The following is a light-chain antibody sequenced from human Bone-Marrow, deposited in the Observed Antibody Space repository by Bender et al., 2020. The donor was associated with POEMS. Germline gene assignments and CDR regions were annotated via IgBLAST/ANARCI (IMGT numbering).Light chain of an antibody. CDR3: SSYTPTIKM. CDR1: SSDIGSYNY. V-gene: IGLV2-14*03. CDR2: DVG. J-gene: IGLJ3*02. Sequence: QSALTQPASVSGSPGQSITISCTGSSSDIGSYNYVSWFQQHPGRAPKLLIYDVGNRPSGVSARFSGAKSGYTASLTISGLPAYEEGLYYFSSYTPTIKMFGGGTTLTLL.